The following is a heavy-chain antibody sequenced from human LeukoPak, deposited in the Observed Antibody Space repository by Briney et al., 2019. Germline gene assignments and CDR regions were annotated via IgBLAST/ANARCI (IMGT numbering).Heavy chain of an antibody. CDR2: ISSGSSFI. Sequence: GGSLRLSCAASGFTFSTYSMNWVRQAPGKGLGWVSSISSGSSFIYYADSVKGRFTISRDNAKNSLFLQMNSLRAEDTAVYYCASESSGYFYWGQGTLVTVSS. D-gene: IGHD3-22*01. V-gene: IGHV3-21*01. J-gene: IGHJ4*02. CDR3: ASESSGYFY. CDR1: GFTFSTYS.